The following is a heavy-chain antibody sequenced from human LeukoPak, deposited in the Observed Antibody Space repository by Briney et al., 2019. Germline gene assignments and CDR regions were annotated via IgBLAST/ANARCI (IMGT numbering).Heavy chain of an antibody. D-gene: IGHD4-17*01. J-gene: IGHJ6*02. Sequence: ASVKVSCKASGYTFTSYDINWVRQATGQGLEWMGWMNPNSGNAGYAQKFQGRVTMTRNTSISTAYMKLSSLRSEDTAVYYCARGQGVYGDYYSRGMDVWGQGTTVTVSS. V-gene: IGHV1-8*01. CDR3: ARGQGVYGDYYSRGMDV. CDR2: MNPNSGNA. CDR1: GYTFTSYD.